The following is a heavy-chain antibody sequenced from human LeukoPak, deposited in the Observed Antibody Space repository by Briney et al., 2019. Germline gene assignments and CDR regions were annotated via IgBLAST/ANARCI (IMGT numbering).Heavy chain of an antibody. Sequence: GGSLRLSCAASGFTFDDYGMSWVCQAPGKGLEWVSGINWNGGSTGYADSVKGRFTISRDNAKNSLYLQMNSLRAEDTALYHCARGNLYGSGSYDYWGQGTLVTVSS. CDR1: GFTFDDYG. CDR2: INWNGGST. V-gene: IGHV3-20*01. D-gene: IGHD3-10*01. CDR3: ARGNLYGSGSYDY. J-gene: IGHJ4*02.